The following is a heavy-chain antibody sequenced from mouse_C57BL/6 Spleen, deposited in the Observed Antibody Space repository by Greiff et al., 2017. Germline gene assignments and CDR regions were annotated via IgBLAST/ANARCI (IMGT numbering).Heavy chain of an antibody. CDR2: INPSNGGT. CDR3: ASPLITPVVASRPAWFAY. D-gene: IGHD1-1*01. CDR1: GYTFTSYW. Sequence: QVQLQQPGTELVKPGASVKLSCKASGYTFTSYWMHWVKQRPGQGLEWIGNINPSNGGTNYNEKFKSKATLTADKSSSKAYMQLSNLTSEDSAVYYCASPLITPVVASRPAWFAYWGQGTLVIVSA. J-gene: IGHJ3*01. V-gene: IGHV1-53*01.